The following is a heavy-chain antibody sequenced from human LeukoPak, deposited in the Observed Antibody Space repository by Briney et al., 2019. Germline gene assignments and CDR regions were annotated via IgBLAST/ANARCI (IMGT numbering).Heavy chain of an antibody. J-gene: IGHJ4*02. Sequence: SGGSLRLSCAASGFTFSAFAMTWVRQAPGKGLEWVSTITSDGDNTYSADSVKGRITFSRDNSKNTLSLQLRSPRAEDTAVYYCAKDLSYTSGSSDYWGQGTLVTVSS. CDR1: GFTFSAFA. V-gene: IGHV3-23*01. CDR3: AKDLSYTSGSSDY. CDR2: ITSDGDNT. D-gene: IGHD6-19*01.